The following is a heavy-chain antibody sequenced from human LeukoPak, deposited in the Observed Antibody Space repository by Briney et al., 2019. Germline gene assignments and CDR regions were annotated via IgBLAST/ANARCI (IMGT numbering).Heavy chain of an antibody. V-gene: IGHV3-30*02. CDR3: AKDRPKGSDFDY. Sequence: GGAPRLSCAASGFTFCSYGMHWVRPAPGKGLEGVAFIRYDGINKYYADSVKGRFTISRDNSKNTLYLQMNSLRAEDTALFFSAKDRPKGSDFDYWGQGTLVTVSS. CDR2: IRYDGINK. CDR1: GFTFCSYG. J-gene: IGHJ4*02.